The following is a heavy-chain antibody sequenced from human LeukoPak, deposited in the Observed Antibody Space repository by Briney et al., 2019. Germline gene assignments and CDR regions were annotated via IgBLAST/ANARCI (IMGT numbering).Heavy chain of an antibody. CDR2: ISSSSSYI. CDR3: ARTGYSYGSFDY. J-gene: IGHJ4*02. Sequence: GGSLRLSCAASGFTFSSYSMNWVRQSPGKGLEWVSSISSSSSYIYYADSVKGRFTISRDNAKNSLYLQMNSLRAEDTAVYYCARTGYSYGSFDYWGQGTLVTVSS. CDR1: GFTFSSYS. V-gene: IGHV3-21*01. D-gene: IGHD5-18*01.